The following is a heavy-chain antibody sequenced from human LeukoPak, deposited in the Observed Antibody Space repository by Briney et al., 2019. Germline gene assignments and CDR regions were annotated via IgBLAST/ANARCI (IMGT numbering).Heavy chain of an antibody. CDR2: IYHSGST. Sequence: PSQTLSLTCAVSGGSISSSNWWSWVRQPPGKGLEWIGEIYHSGSTNYNPSLKSRVTISVDKSKNQFSLKLSSVTAADTAVYYCARDLSSSSSHFDYWGQGTLVTVSS. D-gene: IGHD6-6*01. CDR3: ARDLSSSSSHFDY. CDR1: GGSISSSNW. J-gene: IGHJ4*02. V-gene: IGHV4-4*02.